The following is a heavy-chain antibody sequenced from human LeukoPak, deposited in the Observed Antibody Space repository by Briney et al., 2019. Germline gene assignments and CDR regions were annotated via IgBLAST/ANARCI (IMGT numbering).Heavy chain of an antibody. Sequence: SQTLSLTCTVSGGSISSGDYYWSWIRQPPGKGLEWIGYIYYSGSTYYNPSLKSRVTISVDTSKNQFSLKLSSVTAADTAVYYCDRTDFWSGYSYNWFDPWGQGTLVTVSS. CDR1: GGSISSGDYY. CDR3: DRTDFWSGYSYNWFDP. V-gene: IGHV4-30-4*08. CDR2: IYYSGST. J-gene: IGHJ5*02. D-gene: IGHD3-3*01.